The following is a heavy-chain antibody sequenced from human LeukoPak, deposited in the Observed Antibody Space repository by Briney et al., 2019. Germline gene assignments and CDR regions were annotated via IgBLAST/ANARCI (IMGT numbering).Heavy chain of an antibody. CDR2: INQGGTEK. CDR3: AREHYFYYMDV. J-gene: IGHJ6*03. V-gene: IGHV3-7*01. Sequence: GGSLRLSCAASGFTFSSYGMHWVRQAPGKGLEWVANINQGGTEKYYVDSVKGRFTISRDNAENSLYLQMNSLRAEDTAVYYCAREHYFYYMDVWGKGTTVTVSS. CDR1: GFTFSSYG.